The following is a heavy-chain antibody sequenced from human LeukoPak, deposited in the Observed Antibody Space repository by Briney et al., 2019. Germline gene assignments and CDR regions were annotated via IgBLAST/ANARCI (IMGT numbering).Heavy chain of an antibody. CDR3: ARVNAPPHYYFDY. Sequence: GGSLRLSCAASGFIVSNNYMSWVRQAPGKRLEWVSVIYSGGSTYYAGSVKCRFTISRDDSKNTLYLQMNSLRAEDTAVYRCARVNAPPHYYFDYWGQGTLVTVSS. V-gene: IGHV3-53*01. CDR2: IYSGGST. J-gene: IGHJ4*02. CDR1: GFIVSNNY.